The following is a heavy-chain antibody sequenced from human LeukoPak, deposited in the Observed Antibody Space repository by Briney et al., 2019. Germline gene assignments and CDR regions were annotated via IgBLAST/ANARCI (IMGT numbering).Heavy chain of an antibody. D-gene: IGHD6-19*01. CDR2: IYSGGST. J-gene: IGHJ3*02. CDR1: GLTVSSNY. CDR3: AKETYSSGWDLDAFDI. V-gene: IGHV3-53*01. Sequence: GGSLRLSCAASGLTVSSNYMSWVRQAPGKGLEWVSVIYSGGSTYYADSVKGRFTISRDNSKNTLYLQMNTLRAEDTAVYYCAKETYSSGWDLDAFDIWGQGTMVTVSS.